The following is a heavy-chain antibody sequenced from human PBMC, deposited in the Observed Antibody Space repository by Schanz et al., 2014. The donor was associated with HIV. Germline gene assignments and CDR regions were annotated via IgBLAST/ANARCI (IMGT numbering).Heavy chain of an antibody. V-gene: IGHV3-33*08. CDR1: GFTFSNYG. Sequence: VQLLESGGGLVQPGGSLRLSCVASGFTFSNYGMSWVRQAPGKGLEWVAVIYYDGSNKYYADSVKGRFTISRDNSKNTLYLQMTSLRAEDTAVYYCARDRQWQDYWGQGTLVTVSS. CDR3: ARDRQWQDY. J-gene: IGHJ4*02. D-gene: IGHD6-19*01. CDR2: IYYDGSNK.